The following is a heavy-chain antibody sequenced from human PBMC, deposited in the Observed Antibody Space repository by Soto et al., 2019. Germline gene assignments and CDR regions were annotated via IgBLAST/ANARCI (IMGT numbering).Heavy chain of an antibody. V-gene: IGHV4-61*01. D-gene: IGHD3-3*01. Sequence: LSLTCTVSGGSVSSGSYYWSWIRQPPGKGLEWIGYIYYSGSTNYNPSLKSRVTISVDTSKNQFSLKLSSVTAADTAVYYCAAGGLYDFWSGYYPYYYYGMDVWGQGTTVTISS. CDR2: IYYSGST. CDR1: GGSVSSGSYY. J-gene: IGHJ6*02. CDR3: AAGGLYDFWSGYYPYYYYGMDV.